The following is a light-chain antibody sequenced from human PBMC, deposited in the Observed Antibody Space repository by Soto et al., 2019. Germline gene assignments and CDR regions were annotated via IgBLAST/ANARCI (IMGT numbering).Light chain of an antibody. CDR1: QSISSW. CDR3: QQYHTYYT. V-gene: IGKV1-5*03. Sequence: DIQMTQSPSTLSASVGDRVTITCRASQSISSWLAWYQQKPGKAPKLLIYKASSLESGVPSRFSDSGSGTEFTLTIRSLQPDDFASYYCQQYHTYYTFGQGTKLEIK. J-gene: IGKJ2*01. CDR2: KAS.